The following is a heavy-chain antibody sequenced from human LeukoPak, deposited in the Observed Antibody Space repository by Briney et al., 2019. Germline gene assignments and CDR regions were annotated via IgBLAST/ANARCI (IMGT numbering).Heavy chain of an antibody. D-gene: IGHD6-6*01. J-gene: IGHJ4*02. CDR2: IYPGDSDT. Sequence: PGESLKIPCKGSGYSFTNYWIGWVRQMPGKGLEWMGIIYPGDSDTRYSPSFQGQVTISVDKSISTAYVQWSSLKASDTAMYYCARFARPGKSSRGFDYWGQGTLVTVSS. CDR3: ARFARPGKSSRGFDY. CDR1: GYSFTNYW. V-gene: IGHV5-51*03.